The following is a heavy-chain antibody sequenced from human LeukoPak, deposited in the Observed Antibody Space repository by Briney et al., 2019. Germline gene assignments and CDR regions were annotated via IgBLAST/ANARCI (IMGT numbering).Heavy chain of an antibody. CDR2: IYYSGST. J-gene: IGHJ5*02. Sequence: PSETLSLTCTVSGGSISSSSYYWGWIRQPPGKGLEWIGNIYYSGSTYYNPSLKSRVTISVDTSNNQFSLKLSSVTAADTAVYYCARDRLQLQSWGQGTLVTVSS. CDR1: GGSISSSSYY. V-gene: IGHV4-39*07. CDR3: ARDRLQLQS. D-gene: IGHD1-1*01.